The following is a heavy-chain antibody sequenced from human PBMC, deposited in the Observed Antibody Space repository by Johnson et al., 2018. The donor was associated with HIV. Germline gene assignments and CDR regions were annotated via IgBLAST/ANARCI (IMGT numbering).Heavy chain of an antibody. CDR2: IYSGGST. J-gene: IGHJ3*02. CDR1: GFTFSSYA. V-gene: IGHV3-NL1*01. Sequence: QVQLVESGGGVVQPGRSLRLSCAASGFTFSSYAMSWVRQPPGKGLEWVSVIYSGGSTYYADSVKGRFTISRDNSKNTLFLQMNSLRAEDTAVYYCAKDAIATAADDAFDIWGQGTMVTVSS. CDR3: AKDAIATAADDAFDI. D-gene: IGHD6-13*01.